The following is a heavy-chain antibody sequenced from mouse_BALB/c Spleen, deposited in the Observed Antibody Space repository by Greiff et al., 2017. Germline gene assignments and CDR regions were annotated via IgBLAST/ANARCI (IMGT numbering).Heavy chain of an antibody. J-gene: IGHJ3*01. V-gene: IGHV5-6*01. CDR2: ISSGGSYT. CDR3: ARQRSFAY. Sequence: EVQRVESGGDLVKPGGSLKLSCAASGFTFSSYGMSWVRQTPDKRLEWVATISSGGSYTYYPDSVKGRFTISRDNAKNTLYLQMSSLKSEDTAMYYIARQRSFAYWGQGTLVTVSA. CDR1: GFTFSSYG.